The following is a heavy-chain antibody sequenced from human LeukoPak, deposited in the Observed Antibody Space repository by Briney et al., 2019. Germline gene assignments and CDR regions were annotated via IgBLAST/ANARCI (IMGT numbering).Heavy chain of an antibody. CDR1: GGSISSYY. V-gene: IGHV4-59*08. D-gene: IGHD3-22*01. CDR3: ARLYYDSSGYYQFDY. J-gene: IGHJ4*02. CDR2: IYYSGST. Sequence: SETLSLTCTVSGGSISSYYWSWIRQPPGKGLEWIGYIYYSGSTNYNPSLKSRVTISVDTSKNQFSLKLSSVTAADTAVYYCARLYYDSSGYYQFDYWAREPWSPSPQ.